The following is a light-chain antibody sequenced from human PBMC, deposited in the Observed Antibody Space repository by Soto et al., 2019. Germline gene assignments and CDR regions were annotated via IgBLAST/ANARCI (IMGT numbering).Light chain of an antibody. Sequence: QPALTQPPSASGSPGQSVTISCTATSSDVGGYNYVSWYQQHPGKAPKLMIYEVSKRPSGVPDRFSGSKSGNTASLTVSGLQAEDEADYYCSSYAGSNNLVFGGGTKLTVL. CDR1: SSDVGGYNY. CDR3: SSYAGSNNLV. CDR2: EVS. V-gene: IGLV2-8*01. J-gene: IGLJ2*01.